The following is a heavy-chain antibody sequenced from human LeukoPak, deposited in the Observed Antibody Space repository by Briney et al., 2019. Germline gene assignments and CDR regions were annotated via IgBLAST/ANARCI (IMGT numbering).Heavy chain of an antibody. CDR2: ISSSGSTI. CDR1: GFTFSSYE. Sequence: GGSLRLSCAASGFTFSSYEMNWVRQAPGKGLEWVSYISSSGSTIYYADSVKGRFTISRDNSKNTLYLQMNSLRAEDTAVYYCARDSDYGGWFDYWGQGTLVTVSS. V-gene: IGHV3-48*03. CDR3: ARDSDYGGWFDY. D-gene: IGHD4-23*01. J-gene: IGHJ4*02.